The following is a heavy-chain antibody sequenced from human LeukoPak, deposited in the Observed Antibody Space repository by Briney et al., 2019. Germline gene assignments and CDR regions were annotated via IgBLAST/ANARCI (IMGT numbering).Heavy chain of an antibody. D-gene: IGHD1-26*01. CDR1: GFTFSNAW. CDR3: TTDSDLVGATGEVYY. J-gene: IGHJ4*02. V-gene: IGHV3-15*01. Sequence: PGGSLRLSCAASGFTFSNAWMSWVRQAPGKGLEWVGRIKSKTDGGTTDYAAPVKGRFTISRDDSKNTLYLQMNSLKTEDTAVYYCTTDSDLVGATGEVYYWGQGTLVTVSS. CDR2: IKSKTDGGTT.